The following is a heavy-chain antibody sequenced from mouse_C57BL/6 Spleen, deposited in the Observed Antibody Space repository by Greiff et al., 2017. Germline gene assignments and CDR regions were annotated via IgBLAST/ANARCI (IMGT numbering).Heavy chain of an antibody. D-gene: IGHD2-4*01. CDR3: AREDDYDFDD. V-gene: IGHV1-82*01. J-gene: IGHJ1*03. CDR2: IYPGDGDT. CDR1: GYAFSSSW. Sequence: VQLQQSGPELVKPGASVKLSCKASGYAFSSSWMNWVKQRPGQGLEWIGRIYPGDGDTNYNGKFKGKATLTADKSASTAYMQLSRLTSEDSAVYCCAREDDYDFDDWGKGTTVTVSA.